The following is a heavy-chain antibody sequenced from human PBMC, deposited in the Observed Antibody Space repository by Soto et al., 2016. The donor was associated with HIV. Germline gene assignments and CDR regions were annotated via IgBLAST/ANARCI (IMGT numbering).Heavy chain of an antibody. Sequence: QVQLVQSGAEVKKPGSSVKVSCKASGGTFNSYVISWVRQAPGQGLEWMGGIIPLLGITNFAQKFQGRVTITADKSTSTAYMELSSLRSEDTAVYFCASQGVLDYGDFTFFDYWGQGTLVTVSS. J-gene: IGHJ4*02. CDR2: IIPLLGIT. CDR1: GGTFNSYV. CDR3: ASQGVLDYGDFTFFDY. V-gene: IGHV1-69*10. D-gene: IGHD4-17*01.